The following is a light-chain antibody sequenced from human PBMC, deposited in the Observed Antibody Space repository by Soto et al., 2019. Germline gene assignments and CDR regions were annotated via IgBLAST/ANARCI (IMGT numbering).Light chain of an antibody. CDR2: TTN. J-gene: IGLJ2*01. CDR3: AAWDDSLNVVV. V-gene: IGLV1-44*01. Sequence: QAVVTQPPSASGTPGQTVTISCSGSRSNIGSNTLNWYQHLPGTAPQLLISTTNHRPSGVRDRFSASKSGTSASLAISGLQSDDEADYYCAAWDDSLNVVVFGGGTQLTVL. CDR1: RSNIGSNT.